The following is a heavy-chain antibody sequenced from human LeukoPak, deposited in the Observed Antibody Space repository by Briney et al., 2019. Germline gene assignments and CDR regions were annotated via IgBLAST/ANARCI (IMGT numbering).Heavy chain of an antibody. J-gene: IGHJ5*02. CDR2: VYYTGST. Sequence: SETLSLTCTVSGDSISSSSYYWDWIRQPPGKGLEWIGSVYYTGSTDYNSSLKSRVTISVDTSKNQFSLKLSSVTAADTAVYYCARGRYYYGSGGGWFDPWGQGTLVTVSS. D-gene: IGHD3-10*01. CDR1: GDSISSSSYY. CDR3: ARGRYYYGSGGGWFDP. V-gene: IGHV4-39*07.